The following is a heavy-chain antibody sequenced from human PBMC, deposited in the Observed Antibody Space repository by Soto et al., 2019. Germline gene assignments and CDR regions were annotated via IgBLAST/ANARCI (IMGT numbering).Heavy chain of an antibody. J-gene: IGHJ6*02. CDR1: GYTFTRSG. D-gene: IGHD3-3*01. V-gene: IGHV1-18*01. CDR2: INPDNGNT. CDR3: ARGQGITTFGVYSMYYYGMDV. Sequence: ASVKVSCKASGYTFTRSGISWVRQAPGQGLEWLGWINPDNGNTNYAQHLQGRVSLTTDTSTSTAYMDLRSLRSDDTAVYYCARGQGITTFGVYSMYYYGMDVWG.